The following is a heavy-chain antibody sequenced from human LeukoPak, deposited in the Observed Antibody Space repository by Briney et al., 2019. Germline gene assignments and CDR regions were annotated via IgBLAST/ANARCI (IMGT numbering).Heavy chain of an antibody. CDR3: ARDSYIAVAGTNYYYGMDV. V-gene: IGHV4-4*07. CDR2: IYTSGST. J-gene: IGHJ6*02. Sequence: SETLSLTCTVSGGSISSYYWSWIRQPAGKGLEWIGRIYTSGSTNYNPSLKSRVTMSVDTSKNQFSLKLSSVAAADTAVYYCARDSYIAVAGTNYYYGMDVWGQGTTVTVSS. CDR1: GGSISSYY. D-gene: IGHD6-19*01.